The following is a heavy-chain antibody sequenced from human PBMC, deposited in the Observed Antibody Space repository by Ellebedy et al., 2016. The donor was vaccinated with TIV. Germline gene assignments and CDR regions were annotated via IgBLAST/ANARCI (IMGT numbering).Heavy chain of an antibody. CDR1: GVSFSSYY. CDR2: INHSGST. CDR3: ANRNQYFNSWYDY. D-gene: IGHD6-13*01. V-gene: IGHV4-34*01. J-gene: IGHJ4*02. Sequence: SETLSLXXAVYGVSFSSYYWKWIRQAPGKGLEWIGEINHSGSTYYNPSLRSRVTITADTSKKLFSMKLSSVTAPDTAVYYFANRNQYFNSWYDYWGQGTLVTVSS.